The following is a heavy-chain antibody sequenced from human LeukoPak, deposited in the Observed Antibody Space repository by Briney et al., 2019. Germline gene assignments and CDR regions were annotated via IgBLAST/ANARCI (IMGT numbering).Heavy chain of an antibody. V-gene: IGHV1-69*04. Sequence: SSVTVSFMASGGSFSSYEIRWVRQAPGPGLELMGRIIPILGIANYAQKVQGRVTITADKYKSTAYLELNSLSSEATDVYYCSREAHSSGWWAHRNYFDYWGQGTLVTVSS. D-gene: IGHD6-19*01. CDR2: IIPILGIA. J-gene: IGHJ4*02. CDR1: GGSFSSYE. CDR3: SREAHSSGWWAHRNYFDY.